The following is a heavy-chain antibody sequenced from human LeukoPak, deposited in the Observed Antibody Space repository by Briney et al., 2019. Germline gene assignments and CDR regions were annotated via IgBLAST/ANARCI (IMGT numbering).Heavy chain of an antibody. D-gene: IGHD5-12*01. V-gene: IGHV3-73*01. Sequence: GGSLRLSCAASGSTFSGSAMHWVRQASGKGLEWVGRIRSKANSYATAYAASVKGRFTISRDDSKNTAYLQMNSLKTEDTAVYYCTSHGYSGYDFGGMDVWGQGTTVTVSS. J-gene: IGHJ6*02. CDR3: TSHGYSGYDFGGMDV. CDR1: GSTFSGSA. CDR2: IRSKANSYAT.